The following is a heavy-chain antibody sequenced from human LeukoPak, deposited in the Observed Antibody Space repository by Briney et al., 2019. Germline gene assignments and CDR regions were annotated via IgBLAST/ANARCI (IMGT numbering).Heavy chain of an antibody. CDR1: GSRFTSYW. V-gene: IGHV5-51*01. J-gene: IGHJ5*02. CDR2: IYPGDSDT. CDR3: ARHRRAAGTGAWFDP. D-gene: IGHD6-13*01. Sequence: GASLKISCKGSGSRFTSYWIGWGRRMPGKGLEWMGIIYPGDSDTRYSPSFQGQVTISADKSISTAYLQWSSLKASDTAMYYCARHRRAAGTGAWFDPWGQGTLVTVAS.